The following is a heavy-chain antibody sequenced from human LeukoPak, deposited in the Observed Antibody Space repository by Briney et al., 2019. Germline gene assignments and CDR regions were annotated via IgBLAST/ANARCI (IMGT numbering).Heavy chain of an antibody. Sequence: GGSLRLSCAASGSTFSSYAMSWVRQAPGKGLEWVSAISGSGGSTYYADSVKGRFTISRDNSKNTLYLQMNSLRAEDTAVYYCAKDGPYYDSSGYFDYWGQGTLVTVSS. CDR2: ISGSGGST. J-gene: IGHJ4*02. CDR1: GSTFSSYA. CDR3: AKDGPYYDSSGYFDY. V-gene: IGHV3-23*01. D-gene: IGHD3-22*01.